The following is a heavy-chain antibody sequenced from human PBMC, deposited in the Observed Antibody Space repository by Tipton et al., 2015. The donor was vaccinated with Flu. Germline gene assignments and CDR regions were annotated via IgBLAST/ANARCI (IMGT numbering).Heavy chain of an antibody. V-gene: IGHV3-48*03. CDR3: ARRGVGRRGYDYVWGSYSVY. J-gene: IGHJ4*02. Sequence: GSLRLSCAASGFTFSSYEMNWVRPAPGKGLEWVSYISSSGSTIDYAASVKGRFTISRDNAKNSLYLQMNSLRAEDTAVYYCARRGVGRRGYDYVWGSYSVYWGQGTLVTVSS. CDR2: ISSSGSTI. D-gene: IGHD3-16*01. CDR1: GFTFSSYE.